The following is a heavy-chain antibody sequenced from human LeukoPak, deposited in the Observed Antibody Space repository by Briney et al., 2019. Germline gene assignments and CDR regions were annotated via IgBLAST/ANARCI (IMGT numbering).Heavy chain of an antibody. D-gene: IGHD5-18*01. CDR3: ARDGNSYGPDFDY. Sequence: SETLTLTCTVSGGSISSYHWSWIRQPAGKGLEWIGHININEGPKYNPSLRSRVTMSADTSRNQYSLKLSSVTAADTAVYYCARDGNSYGPDFDYWGQGTLVTVSS. CDR2: ININEGP. J-gene: IGHJ4*02. V-gene: IGHV4-4*07. CDR1: GGSISSYH.